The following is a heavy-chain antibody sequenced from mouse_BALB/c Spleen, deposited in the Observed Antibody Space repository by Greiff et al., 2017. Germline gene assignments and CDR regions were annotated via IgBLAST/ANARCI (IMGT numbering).Heavy chain of an antibody. D-gene: IGHD2-2*01. CDR1: GYTFTSYY. J-gene: IGHJ2*01. CDR3: AIYYGYYFDY. V-gene: IGHV1S56*01. CDR2: IYPGNVNT. Sequence: QVQLQQSGPELVKPGASVRISCKASGYTFTSYYIHWVKQRPGQGLEWIRWIYPGNVNTKYNEKFKGKATLTADKSSSTAYMQLSSLTSEDSAVYFCAIYYGYYFDYWGQGTTLTVSS.